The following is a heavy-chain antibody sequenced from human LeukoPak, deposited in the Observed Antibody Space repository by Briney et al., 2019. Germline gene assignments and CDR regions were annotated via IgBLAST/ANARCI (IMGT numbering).Heavy chain of an antibody. J-gene: IGHJ4*02. CDR1: GGTFSSYA. CDR3: ARDSRRDGDRNDY. V-gene: IGHV1-69*05. D-gene: IGHD5-24*01. CDR2: IIPIFGTA. Sequence: SVKVSCKASGGTFSSYAISWVRQAPGQGLEWMGRIIPIFGTANYAQKFQGRVTITTDESTSTAYMEPSSLRSEDTAVYYCARDSRRDGDRNDYWGQGTLVTVSS.